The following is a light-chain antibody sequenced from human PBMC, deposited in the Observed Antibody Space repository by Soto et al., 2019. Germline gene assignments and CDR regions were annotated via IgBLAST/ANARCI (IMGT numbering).Light chain of an antibody. J-gene: IGKJ2*01. CDR1: QSINSE. CDR3: QQGHNWPLT. Sequence: EIVMTQSPATLSLSPGERAALSCRASQSINSELAWYQQKPGHPPRLLIYGASTRATGVPARFTGSESGSAFTLTISGLQSEEFAVYYCQQGHNWPLTFGQGTRLEI. CDR2: GAS. V-gene: IGKV3-15*01.